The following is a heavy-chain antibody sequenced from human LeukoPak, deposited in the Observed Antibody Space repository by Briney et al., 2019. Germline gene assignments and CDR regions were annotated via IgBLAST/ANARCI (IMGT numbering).Heavy chain of an antibody. Sequence: PSETLSLTCNVSGGSISSYYWGWIRQPPGKGLEWIASIYYSGTTYYNPSLKSRVTISVDTSKNQFSLRLSSVTAADPAVYYSFNHGSSVQDVWGQGATITVSS. CDR3: FNHGSSVQDV. D-gene: IGHD6-13*01. CDR1: GGSISSYY. J-gene: IGHJ6*02. V-gene: IGHV4-39*01. CDR2: IYYSGTT.